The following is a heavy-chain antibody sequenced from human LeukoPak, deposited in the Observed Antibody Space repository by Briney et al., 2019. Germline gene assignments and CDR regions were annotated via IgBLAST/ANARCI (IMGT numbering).Heavy chain of an antibody. CDR3: ARGQAGYTYGYWFDP. D-gene: IGHD5-18*01. V-gene: IGHV4-30-4*08. J-gene: IGHJ5*02. CDR1: GDSVTSNDYY. Sequence: PSETLSLTCTVSGDSVTSNDYYWSWIRQSPEKGLECIGYMYYSGSTYYNPSLKGRLTISVDTSKNQFSPKLNSVTAADTAVYYCARGQAGYTYGYWFDPWGPGTLVTVSS. CDR2: MYYSGST.